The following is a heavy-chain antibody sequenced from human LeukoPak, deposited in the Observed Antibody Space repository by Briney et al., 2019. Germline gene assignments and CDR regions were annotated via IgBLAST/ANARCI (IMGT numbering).Heavy chain of an antibody. CDR1: GFTFSRHP. D-gene: IGHD3-10*02. J-gene: IGHJ6*04. Sequence: PGGSLRLSCAASGFTFSRHPMHWVRQAPGKGLEWVAVIVYDGSEKYYKESVKGRFTISRDNSKNTLYLQMDSLRPEDTAVYYCAELGITMIGGVWGKGTTVTISS. CDR3: AELGITMIGGV. CDR2: IVYDGSEK. V-gene: IGHV3-30*04.